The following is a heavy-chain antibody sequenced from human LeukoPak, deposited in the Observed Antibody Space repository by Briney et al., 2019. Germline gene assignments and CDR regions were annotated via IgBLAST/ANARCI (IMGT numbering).Heavy chain of an antibody. D-gene: IGHD6-6*01. Sequence: GGSLRLSCAASGFTVSSNYMSWVRQAPGKGLEWVSVIYSGGSTYYADSVKGRFTISRDNSKNTLYLQMNSLRAEDTAVYYCARGSIAARPALDYWGQGTLVTVSS. CDR1: GFTVSSNY. J-gene: IGHJ4*02. V-gene: IGHV3-53*01. CDR3: ARGSIAARPALDY. CDR2: IYSGGST.